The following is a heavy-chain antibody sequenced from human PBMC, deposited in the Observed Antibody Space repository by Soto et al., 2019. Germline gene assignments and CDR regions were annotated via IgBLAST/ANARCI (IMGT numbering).Heavy chain of an antibody. D-gene: IGHD3-22*01. CDR2: IYYSGST. CDR1: GGSISTYY. Sequence: SETLSLTCTVSGGSISTYYWSWIRQPPGKGLEWIGYIYYSGSTNYNPSLKSRVTISVDTSKNQFSLKLSSVTAADTAVYYCARGGDYDPGMDVWGQGTTVTVSS. J-gene: IGHJ6*02. CDR3: ARGGDYDPGMDV. V-gene: IGHV4-59*01.